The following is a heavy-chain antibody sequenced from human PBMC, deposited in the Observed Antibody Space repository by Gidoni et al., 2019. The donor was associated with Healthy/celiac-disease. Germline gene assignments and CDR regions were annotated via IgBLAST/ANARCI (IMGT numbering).Heavy chain of an antibody. CDR2: ISSSSSYI. CDR3: ARDRRPLRLGELSSFDY. Sequence: EVQLVESGGGLVKPGGSLRLSCAASGFTFRSYSMNWVRPAPGKGLEWVSSISSSSSYIYYADSVKGRFTISRDNAKNSLYLQMNSLRAEDTAVYYCARDRRPLRLGELSSFDYWGQGTLVTVSS. V-gene: IGHV3-21*01. D-gene: IGHD3-16*02. CDR1: GFTFRSYS. J-gene: IGHJ4*02.